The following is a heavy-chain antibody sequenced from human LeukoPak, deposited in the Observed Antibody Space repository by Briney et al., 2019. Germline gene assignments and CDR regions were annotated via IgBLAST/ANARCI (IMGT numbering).Heavy chain of an antibody. J-gene: IGHJ4*02. Sequence: ASVQVSCKASGYTFTGQYLHCVRQAPGQGLEWMVWINPNSGGTNHAQQFQGRVTMTRDTSISTAYMELSRLRSDDTAVYYCATGSGTYSPDYWGQGPLVTVSS. V-gene: IGHV1-2*02. CDR3: ATGSGTYSPDY. D-gene: IGHD3-10*01. CDR2: INPNSGGT. CDR1: GYTFTGQY.